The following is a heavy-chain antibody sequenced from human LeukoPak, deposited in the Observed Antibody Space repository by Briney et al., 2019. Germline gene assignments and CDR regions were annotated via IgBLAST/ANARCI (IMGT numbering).Heavy chain of an antibody. J-gene: IGHJ3*02. CDR1: GFTFSNYV. V-gene: IGHV3-33*08. Sequence: GGSLRLSCAASGFTFSNYVMSWVRQAPGKGLEWVAVIWYDGSNKYYADSVKGRFTISRDNPKNTLYLQMNSLRAEDTAVYYCARDWEVTTRTYDAFDIWGQGTMVTVSS. CDR3: ARDWEVTTRTYDAFDI. CDR2: IWYDGSNK. D-gene: IGHD4-17*01.